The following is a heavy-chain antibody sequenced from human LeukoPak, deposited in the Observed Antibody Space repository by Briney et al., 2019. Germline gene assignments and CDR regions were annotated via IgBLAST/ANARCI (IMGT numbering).Heavy chain of an antibody. CDR1: GFIYSSYR. J-gene: IGHJ4*02. D-gene: IGHD2-2*02. Sequence: GGSLRLFCAASGFIYSSYRMSWVRQAPGKGLEWVANIKQDGSEKFYVDSVKGRFTISRHNEKNSLYLQKHSLSAGHRSVFFCAREVVLPGAIPFDYWGQGTLVTVSS. CDR3: AREVVLPGAIPFDY. CDR2: IKQDGSEK. V-gene: IGHV3-7*01.